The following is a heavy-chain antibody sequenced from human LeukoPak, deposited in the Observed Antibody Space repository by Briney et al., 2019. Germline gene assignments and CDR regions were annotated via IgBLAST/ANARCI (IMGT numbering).Heavy chain of an antibody. CDR2: ISSSSSTI. CDR3: ARDTDYGDYGGDY. D-gene: IGHD4-17*01. CDR1: GFTFSSYS. Sequence: GGSLRLSCAASGFTFSSYSMNWVRQAPGKGLEWVSYISSSSSTIYYADSVKGRFTNSRDNAKNSLYLQMNSLRAEDTAVYYCARDTDYGDYGGDYWGQGTLVTVSS. V-gene: IGHV3-48*04. J-gene: IGHJ4*02.